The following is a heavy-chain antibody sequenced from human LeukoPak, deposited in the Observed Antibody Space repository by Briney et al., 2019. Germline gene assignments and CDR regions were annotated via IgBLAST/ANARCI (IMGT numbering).Heavy chain of an antibody. Sequence: SETLSLTCAVYGGSFSGYYWSWIRQPPGKGLEWIGEINHSGSTNYNPSLKSRVTISVDTSKNQFSLKLSSVTAADTAVYYCARGRIGLQLWLLPSSGMGVWGQGTTVTVSS. D-gene: IGHD5-18*01. CDR3: ARGRIGLQLWLLPSSGMGV. CDR1: GGSFSGYY. J-gene: IGHJ6*02. CDR2: INHSGST. V-gene: IGHV4-34*01.